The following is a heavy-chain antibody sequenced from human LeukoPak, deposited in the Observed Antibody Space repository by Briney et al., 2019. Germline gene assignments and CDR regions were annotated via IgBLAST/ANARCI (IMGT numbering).Heavy chain of an antibody. V-gene: IGHV4-59*01. CDR2: IFHSGNT. CDR1: GGSMNSYY. CDR3: ARTYYDSWGYYEVTY. Sequence: SETLSLTCTVSGGSMNSYYWSWIRQRPGKGLECIGHIFHSGNTNDNPSLKSRVTISVDPSKNQFSLRLRSVTAADTAVYYCARTYYDSWGYYEVTYWGQGTLVTVSS. J-gene: IGHJ4*02. D-gene: IGHD3-22*01.